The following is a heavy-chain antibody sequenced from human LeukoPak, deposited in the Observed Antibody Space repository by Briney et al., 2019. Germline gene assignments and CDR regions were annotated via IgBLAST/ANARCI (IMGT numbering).Heavy chain of an antibody. Sequence: SETLSLTCTVSGGSFSGYYWSWIRQPPGKGLEWIGEINHSGSTNYNPSLKSRVTISVDTSKNQFSLKLSSVTAADTAVYYCARVATGLDYWGQGTLVTVSS. CDR2: INHSGST. CDR1: GGSFSGYY. J-gene: IGHJ4*02. CDR3: ARVATGLDY. V-gene: IGHV4-34*01. D-gene: IGHD1-26*01.